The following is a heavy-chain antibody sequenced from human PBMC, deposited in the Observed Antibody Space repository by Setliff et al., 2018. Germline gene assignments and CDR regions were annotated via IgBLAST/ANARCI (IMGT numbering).Heavy chain of an antibody. V-gene: IGHV3-21*06. J-gene: IGHJ4*02. CDR1: GFSLNSFR. D-gene: IGHD5-18*01. CDR3: ARDVGYTYGLGF. CDR2: ISSTGDDI. Sequence: GGSLRLSCAASGFSLNSFRMTWIRQPPGKGLEWVSSISSTGDDIYYADPVKGRFTIFRDNAKNSLSLQMNDLRAEDTSVYYCARDVGYTYGLGFWGQGTLVTVSS.